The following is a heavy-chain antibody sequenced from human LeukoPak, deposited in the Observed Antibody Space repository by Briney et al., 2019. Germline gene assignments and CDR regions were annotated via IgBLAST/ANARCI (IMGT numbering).Heavy chain of an antibody. CDR2: IYYSGST. J-gene: IGHJ4*02. V-gene: IGHV4-59*01. CDR1: GGSISSYY. CDR3: ARQGLHREQGPNDY. Sequence: PSETLSLTCTVSGGSISSYYWSWIRQPPGKGLEWIGYIYYSGSTNYNPSLKSRVTISVDTSKNQFSLKLSSVTAADTAMYYCARQGLHREQGPNDYWGQGTLVTVSS. D-gene: IGHD1-26*01.